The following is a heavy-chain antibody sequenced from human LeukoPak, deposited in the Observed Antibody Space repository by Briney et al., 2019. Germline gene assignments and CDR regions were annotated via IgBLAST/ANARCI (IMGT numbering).Heavy chain of an antibody. V-gene: IGHV1-2*02. CDR1: GYTFTGYY. D-gene: IGHD2-8*01. CDR2: INPNSGGT. CDR3: ARDRVSGVYYFDY. Sequence: ASVRVSCKASGYTFTGYYMHWVRQAPGQGLEWMGWINPNSGGTNYAQKLQGRVTMTTDTSTSTAYMELRSLRSDDTAVYYCARDRVSGVYYFDYWGQGTLVTVSS. J-gene: IGHJ4*02.